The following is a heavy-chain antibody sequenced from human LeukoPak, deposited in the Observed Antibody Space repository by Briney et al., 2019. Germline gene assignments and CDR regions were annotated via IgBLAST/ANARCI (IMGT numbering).Heavy chain of an antibody. CDR2: MNPNSGNT. D-gene: IGHD6-19*01. V-gene: IGHV1-8*01. CDR3: ARSPSGWPVDY. J-gene: IGHJ4*02. CDR1: GYTFTSYD. Sequence: ASVKVSCKASGYTFTSYDINWVRQATGQGLEWMGWMNPNSGNTDYAQRFQGRVTMTRNTSISTAYMELSSLRSEDTAMYYCARSPSGWPVDYWGQGTLVTVSS.